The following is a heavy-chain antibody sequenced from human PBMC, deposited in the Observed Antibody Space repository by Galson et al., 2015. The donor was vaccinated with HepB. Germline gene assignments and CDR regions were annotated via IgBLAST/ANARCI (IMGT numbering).Heavy chain of an antibody. J-gene: IGHJ4*02. D-gene: IGHD5-24*01. Sequence: SLRLSCAASGFTFSSYAMHWVRQAPGKGLEWVAVISYDGSNKYYADSVKGRFTISRDNSKNTLYLQMNSLRAEDTAVYYCARVSERWLPRYFDYWGQGTLVTVSS. V-gene: IGHV3-30*04. CDR3: ARVSERWLPRYFDY. CDR2: ISYDGSNK. CDR1: GFTFSSYA.